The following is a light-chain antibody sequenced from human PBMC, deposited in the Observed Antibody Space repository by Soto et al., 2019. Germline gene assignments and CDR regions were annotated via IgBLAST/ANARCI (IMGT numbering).Light chain of an antibody. Sequence: EIGLTQSPGTLSLSPGERATLSCRASQSVNSSFLAWYQQKPGQAPRLLIYGASSRATGIPDRFSGSGAGTEYTLTISRLEPEDVVVYYCQQYGSSPLTCGGGTKVEIK. V-gene: IGKV3-20*01. J-gene: IGKJ4*01. CDR1: QSVNSSF. CDR2: GAS. CDR3: QQYGSSPLT.